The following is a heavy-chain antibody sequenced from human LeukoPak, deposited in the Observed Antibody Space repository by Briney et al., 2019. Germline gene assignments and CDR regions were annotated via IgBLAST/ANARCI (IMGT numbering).Heavy chain of an antibody. D-gene: IGHD1-1*01. J-gene: IGHJ4*02. CDR1: GFTFSSYA. CDR3: AKDFEERSYYFDY. V-gene: IGHV3-23*01. Sequence: HAGGSLRLSCAASGFTFSSYAMSWVRQAPGKGLEWVSAISGSGGSTYYADSVKGRFTISRDNSKNTLYLQMNSLRAEDTAVYYCAKDFEERSYYFDYWGQGTLVTVSS. CDR2: ISGSGGST.